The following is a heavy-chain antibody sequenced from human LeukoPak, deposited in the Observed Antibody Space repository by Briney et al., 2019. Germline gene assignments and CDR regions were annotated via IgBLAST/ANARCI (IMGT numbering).Heavy chain of an antibody. CDR2: IRYDGSNK. V-gene: IGHV3-30*02. D-gene: IGHD2-2*01. Sequence: GGSLRLSCAASGFTFSSYGMHWVRQAPGKGLEWVAFIRYDGSNKYYADSVKGRFTISRDNSKNTLYLQMNSLRAEDTAVYYCAKDVKRYCSSTSCPPDYWGQGALVTVSS. CDR3: AKDVKRYCSSTSCPPDY. CDR1: GFTFSSYG. J-gene: IGHJ4*02.